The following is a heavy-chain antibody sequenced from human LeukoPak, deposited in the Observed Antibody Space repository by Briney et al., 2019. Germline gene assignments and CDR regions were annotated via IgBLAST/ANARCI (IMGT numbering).Heavy chain of an antibody. CDR3: ARGGYSGTYYFDY. Sequence: PGGALGLSCAASGFTFSSYGLHWVRQAPGKGLEWVAVISYDGSNKHYADSVKGRFTISRDNSKSTLYLQMNSLTAEDTAVYYCARGGYSGTYYFDYWGQGTLVTVSS. V-gene: IGHV3-30*03. J-gene: IGHJ4*02. D-gene: IGHD1-26*01. CDR1: GFTFSSYG. CDR2: ISYDGSNK.